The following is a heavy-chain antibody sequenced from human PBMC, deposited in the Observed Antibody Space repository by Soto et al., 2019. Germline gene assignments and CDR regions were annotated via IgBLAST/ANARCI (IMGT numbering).Heavy chain of an antibody. CDR1: GGSISSYY. V-gene: IGHV4-59*01. J-gene: IGHJ4*02. CDR2: IYYSGST. CDR3: ARTVLGTFDY. Sequence: SETLSLTCTVSGGSISSYYWSWIRQPPGKGLEWIGYIYYSGSTNYNPSLKSRVTISVDTSKNQFSLKLSSVTAADTAVYYCARTVLGTFDYWGQGTLVTVSS.